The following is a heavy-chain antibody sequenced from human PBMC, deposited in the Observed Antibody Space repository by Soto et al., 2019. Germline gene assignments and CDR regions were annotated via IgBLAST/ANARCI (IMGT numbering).Heavy chain of an antibody. Sequence: QVQLVQSGAEVKKPGSSVKVSCKASGGTFSSYAISWVRQAPGQGLEWMGGIIPILGTANYAQKFQGRVTITADESTSTAYMELSSLRSEDTAVYYCARGSIYCGGDCYYFQHWGQGTLVTVSS. CDR2: IIPILGTA. J-gene: IGHJ1*01. CDR1: GGTFSSYA. V-gene: IGHV1-69*01. CDR3: ARGSIYCGGDCYYFQH. D-gene: IGHD2-21*02.